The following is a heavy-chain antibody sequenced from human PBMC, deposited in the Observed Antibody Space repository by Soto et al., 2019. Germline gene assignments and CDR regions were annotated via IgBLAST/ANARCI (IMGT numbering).Heavy chain of an antibody. CDR2: ISWNSGSI. V-gene: IGHV3-9*01. CDR1: GFTFDDYA. D-gene: IGHD5-12*01. Sequence: GGSLRLSCAASGFTFDDYAMHWVRQAPGKGLEWVSGISWNSGSIGYADSVKGRFTISRDNAKNSLYLQMNSLRAEDTALYYCAKAIYSGYDNPAFDIWGQGTMVTVSS. CDR3: AKAIYSGYDNPAFDI. J-gene: IGHJ3*02.